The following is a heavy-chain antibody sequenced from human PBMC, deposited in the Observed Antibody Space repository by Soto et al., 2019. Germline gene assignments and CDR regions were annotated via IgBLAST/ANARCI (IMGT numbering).Heavy chain of an antibody. CDR3: ARDKKSVYAIHHDAFDI. D-gene: IGHD2-8*01. CDR1: GFTFSAYA. J-gene: IGHJ3*02. Sequence: EVQVLESGGGLVQPGGSLRLSCAGSGFTFSAYAMNWVRQAPGKGLEWVSGIIASGGATYYADSVKGRFTISRDNSKNTLSLQMNSLRAEDTAIYYCARDKKSVYAIHHDAFDIWGQGTMVTVSS. V-gene: IGHV3-23*01. CDR2: IIASGGAT.